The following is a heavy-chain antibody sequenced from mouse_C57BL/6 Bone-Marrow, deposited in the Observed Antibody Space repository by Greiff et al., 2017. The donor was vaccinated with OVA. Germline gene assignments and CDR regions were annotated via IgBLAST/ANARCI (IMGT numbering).Heavy chain of an antibody. D-gene: IGHD1-1*01. V-gene: IGHV14-4*01. CDR1: GFNIKDDY. J-gene: IGHJ2*01. Sequence: DVKLQESGAELVRPGASVKLSCTASGFNIKDDYMHWVKQRPEQGLEWIGWIDPENGDTEYASKFQGKATITADTSSNTAYLQLSSLTSEDTAVYYCTRGYYGSSPSYFDYWGQGTTLTVSS. CDR3: TRGYYGSSPSYFDY. CDR2: IDPENGDT.